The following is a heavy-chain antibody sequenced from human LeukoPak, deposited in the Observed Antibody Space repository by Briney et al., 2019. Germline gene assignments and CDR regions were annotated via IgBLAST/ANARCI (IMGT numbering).Heavy chain of an antibody. J-gene: IGHJ5*02. CDR3: ARGSSNWWAGWFDP. CDR2: INPNSGGT. Sequence: GASVKISCKATGDTFTSYFMHWVRQAPGQGLEWMGWINPNSGGTNYAQKFQGWVTMTRDTSISTAYMELSRLRSDDTAVYYCARGSSNWWAGWFDPWGQGTLVTVSS. D-gene: IGHD6-13*01. CDR1: GDTFTSYF. V-gene: IGHV1-2*04.